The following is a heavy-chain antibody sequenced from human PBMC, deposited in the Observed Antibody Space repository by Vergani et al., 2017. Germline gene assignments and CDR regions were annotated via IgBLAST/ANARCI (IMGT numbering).Heavy chain of an antibody. Sequence: QVQLQQWGAGLLKPSETLSLTCAVYGGSFSGYYWSWIRQPPGKGLEWIGEINHSGSTNYNPSLKSRVTISVDTSKNQFSLKLSSVTAADTAVYYCAREWELLWFGENPGAFDIWGQGTMVTVSS. CDR2: INHSGST. V-gene: IGHV4-34*01. CDR3: AREWELLWFGENPGAFDI. D-gene: IGHD3-10*01. J-gene: IGHJ3*02. CDR1: GGSFSGYY.